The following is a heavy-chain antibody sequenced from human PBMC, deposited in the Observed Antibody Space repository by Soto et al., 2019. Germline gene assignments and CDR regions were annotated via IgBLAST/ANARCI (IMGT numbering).Heavy chain of an antibody. D-gene: IGHD2-15*01. J-gene: IGHJ4*02. V-gene: IGHV1-69*06. CDR3: ARGGPVSVSPAWQLLGYFDY. Sequence: SVKVSCKASEDTFRNYAISWVRQAPGQGLEWMGGIIPIFGTANYAQKFQGRVTITADTSANTVYLELSSLRSEDTAVYYCARGGPVSVSPAWQLLGYFDYWGQGTLVTVSS. CDR1: EDTFRNYA. CDR2: IIPIFGTA.